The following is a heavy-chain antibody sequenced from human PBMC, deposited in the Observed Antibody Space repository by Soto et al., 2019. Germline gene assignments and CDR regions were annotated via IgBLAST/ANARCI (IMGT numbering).Heavy chain of an antibody. CDR1: GYTFTNYG. V-gene: IGHV1-18*01. CDR2: ITTYNGNT. CDR3: ARPGVGSLGGMDV. Sequence: QVQLVQSGAEVKKPGASVKVSCKASGYTFTNYGISWVRQAPGQGLEWMGWITTYNGNTNYAQKVQGRVTITTDTSTSTAYMELRSLRPDDTAVYYWARPGVGSLGGMDVWGQGTTVTVSS. D-gene: IGHD1-26*01. J-gene: IGHJ6*02.